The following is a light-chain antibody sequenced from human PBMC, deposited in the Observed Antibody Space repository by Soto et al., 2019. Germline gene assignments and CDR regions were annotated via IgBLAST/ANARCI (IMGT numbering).Light chain of an antibody. V-gene: IGLV1-47*02. CDR2: SNN. Sequence: QSVLTHPPSASGTPGQRVTISCSGSSSNIGSNYVYWYQQLPGTAPKLLIYSNNQRPSGVPDRFSGSKSGTSASLAISGLRSEDEADYYCAAWDDSLSGFYVFGTRTKLTVL. J-gene: IGLJ1*01. CDR1: SSNIGSNY. CDR3: AAWDDSLSGFYV.